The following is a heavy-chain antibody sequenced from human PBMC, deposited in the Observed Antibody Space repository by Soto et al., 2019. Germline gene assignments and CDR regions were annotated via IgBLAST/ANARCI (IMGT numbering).Heavy chain of an antibody. D-gene: IGHD1-1*01. Sequence: DVQLVESGGGLIQPGEYLRLSCAAFGFTIIGKKYVAWVHQAPGKGLEWVSALYDLDGSFYAASVKGRFTTASDSSKTTVYLQMNDLRPDDTAVYYCATWHEREHAYDVWGQGTTVAVSS. CDR1: GFTIIGKKY. J-gene: IGHJ3*01. V-gene: IGHV3-53*01. CDR3: ATWHEREHAYDV. CDR2: LYDLDGS.